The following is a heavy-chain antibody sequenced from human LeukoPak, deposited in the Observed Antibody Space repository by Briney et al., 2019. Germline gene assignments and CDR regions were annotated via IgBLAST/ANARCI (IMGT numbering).Heavy chain of an antibody. CDR1: VDSISSCY. V-gene: IGHV4-4*07. J-gene: IGHJ4*02. CDR2: IHSSETT. Sequence: SETLSLTCTVSVDSISSCYWTWLRQPAGKGLEGIGRIHSSETTIYSPSRKGRVTISLELSKDHFSLEVTSVTAAGTAGYYCARLSVGSFDYWGQGNLVTVSS. CDR3: ARLSVGSFDY. D-gene: IGHD1-26*01.